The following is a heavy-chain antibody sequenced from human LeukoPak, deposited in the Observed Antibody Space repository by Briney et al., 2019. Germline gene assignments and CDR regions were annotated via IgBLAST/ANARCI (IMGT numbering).Heavy chain of an antibody. CDR1: GGSFSGYY. D-gene: IGHD3-16*02. V-gene: IGHV4-34*01. CDR2: INHSGST. J-gene: IGHJ4*02. CDR3: AGRRYNYVCGSYRQTPIDY. Sequence: SETLSLTSAVYGGSFSGYYWSWIRQPPGKGLEWIGEINHSGSTNYNPSLKSRVTISVDTSKNQFSLKLSSVTAADTAVYYCAGRRYNYVCGSYRQTPIDYWGQGTLVTVPS.